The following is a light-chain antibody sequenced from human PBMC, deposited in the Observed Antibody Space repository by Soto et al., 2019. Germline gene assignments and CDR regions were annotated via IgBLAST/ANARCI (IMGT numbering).Light chain of an antibody. Sequence: DIQMTQSPSALSASVGDRVTITCRASQSISRYLNWYQQKPGKAPEPLIYAASSLQSGVPSRFSGSGSGTDFTLTISNLQPEDFATYFCQQTYSTLFTFGPGTKVQIK. V-gene: IGKV1-39*01. CDR1: QSISRY. CDR3: QQTYSTLFT. CDR2: AAS. J-gene: IGKJ3*01.